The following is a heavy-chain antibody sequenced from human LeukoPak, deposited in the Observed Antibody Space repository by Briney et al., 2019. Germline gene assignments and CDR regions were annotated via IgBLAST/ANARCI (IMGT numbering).Heavy chain of an antibody. CDR1: GFTFGDYA. Sequence: KPGRSLRLSCTASGFTFGDYAMSWFRQAPGKGLEWVGFIRSKAYGGTTEYAASVKGRFTISRDDSKSIAYLQMNSLKTEDIAVYYCTRERGHYGDYGVGYYYMDVWGKGTTVTVSS. CDR2: IRSKAYGGTT. D-gene: IGHD4-17*01. V-gene: IGHV3-49*05. CDR3: TRERGHYGDYGVGYYYMDV. J-gene: IGHJ6*03.